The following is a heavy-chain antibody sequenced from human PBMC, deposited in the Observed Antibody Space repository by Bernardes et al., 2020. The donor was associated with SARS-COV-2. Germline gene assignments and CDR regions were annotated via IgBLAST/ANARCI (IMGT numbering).Heavy chain of an antibody. CDR3: ARAIWGSYRQTHAFDI. CDR1: GFTFSSYS. CDR2: ISSSSSYI. J-gene: IGHJ3*02. V-gene: IGHV3-21*01. Sequence: GGSLRLSRAASGFTFSSYSMNWVRQAPGKGLEWVSSISSSSSYIYYADSVKGRFTISRDNAKNSLYLQMNSLRAEDTAVYYCARAIWGSYRQTHAFDIWGQGTMVTVSS. D-gene: IGHD3-16*02.